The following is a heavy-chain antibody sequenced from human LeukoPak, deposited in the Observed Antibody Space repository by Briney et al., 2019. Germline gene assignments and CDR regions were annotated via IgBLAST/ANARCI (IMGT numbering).Heavy chain of an antibody. CDR3: ATDQGQFGDPSFDY. CDR1: GYTLTELS. D-gene: IGHD3-10*01. CDR2: FDPENGEM. Sequence: ASVKVSCKVSGYTLTELSIHWVRQAPGKGLEWMGGFDPENGEMIFAQNFQGRVTMTEDTSTGTAYMELSSLRLEDTAVYYCATDQGQFGDPSFDYWGQGTLVTVSS. V-gene: IGHV1-24*01. J-gene: IGHJ4*02.